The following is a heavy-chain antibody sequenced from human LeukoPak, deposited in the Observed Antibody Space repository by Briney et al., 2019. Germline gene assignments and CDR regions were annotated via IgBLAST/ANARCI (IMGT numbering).Heavy chain of an antibody. Sequence: PGGSLRLSCAASGFTFSDYYMSWIRQAPGKGLGWVSYISSSSSCTNYADSVKGRFTISRDNAKNSLYLQMNSLRAEDTAVYYCANSGYDSPLSEPFDYWGQGTLVTVSS. V-gene: IGHV3-11*06. CDR2: ISSSSSCT. CDR3: ANSGYDSPLSEPFDY. CDR1: GFTFSDYY. D-gene: IGHD5-12*01. J-gene: IGHJ4*02.